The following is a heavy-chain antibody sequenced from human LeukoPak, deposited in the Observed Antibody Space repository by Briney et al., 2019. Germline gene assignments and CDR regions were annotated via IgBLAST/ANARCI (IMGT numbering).Heavy chain of an antibody. CDR3: ARAAAVVTFLGTKYNWFDP. Sequence: ASVKVSCKASGYTFTSYYMHWVRQAPGQGLEWMGIINPSGGSTSYAQKFQGRVTMTRDTSTSTVYMELSSLRSEDTAVYYCARAAAVVTFLGTKYNWFDPWGQGTLVTVSS. CDR1: GYTFTSYY. J-gene: IGHJ5*02. V-gene: IGHV1-46*01. D-gene: IGHD4-23*01. CDR2: INPSGGST.